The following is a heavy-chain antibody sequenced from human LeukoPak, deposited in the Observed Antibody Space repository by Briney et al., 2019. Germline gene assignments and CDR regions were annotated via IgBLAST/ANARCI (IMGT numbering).Heavy chain of an antibody. Sequence: SETLSLTCTVSGDSISSYYWSWIRQPPGKGLEWIGYIYYSGNTNYNPSLKSRVTMSVDTSKNQFSLKLSSVTAADTAVYYCARDFHYYGSGSYYPLASLYYYYYMDVWGKGTTVTISS. V-gene: IGHV4-59*12. CDR1: GDSISSYY. D-gene: IGHD3-10*01. CDR2: IYYSGNT. J-gene: IGHJ6*03. CDR3: ARDFHYYGSGSYYPLASLYYYYYMDV.